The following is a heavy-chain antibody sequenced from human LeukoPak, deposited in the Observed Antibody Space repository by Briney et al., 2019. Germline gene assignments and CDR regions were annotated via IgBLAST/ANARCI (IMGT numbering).Heavy chain of an antibody. J-gene: IGHJ4*02. CDR1: GGSISSYY. Sequence: PSETLSLTCTVSGGSISSYYWSWIRQPPGKGLEWIGYIYYSGSTNYNPSLKSRVTISVDTSKNQFSLKLTSVTAADTAVYYCARHRSQYGSCCLDCWGQGTLVTVSS. D-gene: IGHD6-13*01. CDR3: ARHRSQYGSCCLDC. V-gene: IGHV4-59*08. CDR2: IYYSGST.